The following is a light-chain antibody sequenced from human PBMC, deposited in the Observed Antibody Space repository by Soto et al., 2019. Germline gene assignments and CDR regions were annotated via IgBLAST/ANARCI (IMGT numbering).Light chain of an antibody. V-gene: IGKV3-15*01. CDR1: RSVSS. J-gene: IGKJ4*01. CDR2: GAS. Sequence: EIVMTQSPATLSVSPGDRATLSCRASRSVSSIAWYQQKPGQPPRLLIYGASRRATNIPARFSGGGSDTEFTLTISTLQSEDFAVYSCQYYDNWRLSFGGGTKVDIK. CDR3: QYYDNWRLS.